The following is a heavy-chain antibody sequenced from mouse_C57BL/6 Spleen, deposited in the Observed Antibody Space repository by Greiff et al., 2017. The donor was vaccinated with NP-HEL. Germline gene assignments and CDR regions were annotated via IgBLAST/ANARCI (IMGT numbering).Heavy chain of an antibody. V-gene: IGHV1-81*01. CDR2: IYPRSGNT. Sequence: QVQLQQSGAELARPGASVKLSCKASGYTFTSYGISWVKQRTGQGLEWIGEIYPRSGNTYYNEKFKGKATLTADKSSSTAYMELRSLTSEDSAVYFCAIGETSYDYSNYLFAYWGQGTLVTVSA. D-gene: IGHD2-5*01. J-gene: IGHJ3*01. CDR1: GYTFTSYG. CDR3: AIGETSYDYSNYLFAY.